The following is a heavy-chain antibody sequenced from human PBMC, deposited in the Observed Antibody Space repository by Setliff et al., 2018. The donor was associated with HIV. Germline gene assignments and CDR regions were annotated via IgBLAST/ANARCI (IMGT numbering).Heavy chain of an antibody. Sequence: ASVKVSCKISGYTLTELSIHWVRQAPGKGLEWMANFDPGDGETFYAQKFQGRLTMTEDTTTDTAYMELSSLRSDDTAMYYRATGPGYSSTWYSESFQHWGQGTVVTVSS. CDR1: GYTLTELS. CDR3: ATGPGYSSTWYSESFQH. CDR2: FDPGDGET. V-gene: IGHV1-24*01. J-gene: IGHJ1*01. D-gene: IGHD6-13*01.